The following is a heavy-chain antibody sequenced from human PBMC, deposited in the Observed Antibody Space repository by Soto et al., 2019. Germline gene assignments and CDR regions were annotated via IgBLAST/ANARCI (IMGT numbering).Heavy chain of an antibody. D-gene: IGHD2-8*02. CDR2: VKQDGSDK. CDR1: GFTFGDFW. J-gene: IGHJ4*02. V-gene: IGHV3-7*01. CDR3: ATETYWSFDY. Sequence: EVQLVESGGGSVQPGGSLRLSCAASGFTFGDFWMSWVRQAPGKGLEWVANVKQDGSDKYYVDSVKGRFTISRDNAKDSLYLQLSSLRAEDTAVYYCATETYWSFDYWGQGALVTVSS.